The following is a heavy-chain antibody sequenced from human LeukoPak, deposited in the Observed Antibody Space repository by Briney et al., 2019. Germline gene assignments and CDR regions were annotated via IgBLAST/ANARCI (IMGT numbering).Heavy chain of an antibody. CDR2: INHSGST. CDR3: ASTGSGPAWLDP. Sequence: SETLSLTCAVYGGSFSGYYWSWIRQPPGKGLEWIGEINHSGSTNYNPSLKSRVTISVDTSKNQFSLKLSSVTAADTAVYYCASTGSGPAWLDPWGQGTLVTVSS. D-gene: IGHD2-15*01. CDR1: GGSFSGYY. V-gene: IGHV4-34*01. J-gene: IGHJ5*02.